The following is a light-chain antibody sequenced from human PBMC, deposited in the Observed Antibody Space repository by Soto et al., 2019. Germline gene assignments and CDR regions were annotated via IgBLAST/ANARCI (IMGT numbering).Light chain of an antibody. Sequence: QSALTQPPSASGSPGQSVAISCSGTSSDVGGYNYVSWYQQHPGKAPKLMIYDVNKRPSGVPDRFSGSKSGNTASLTASGLQAEDEADYYCISYAGSNKPAFGGGTKLTVL. CDR1: SSDVGGYNY. J-gene: IGLJ2*01. CDR3: ISYAGSNKPA. V-gene: IGLV2-8*01. CDR2: DVN.